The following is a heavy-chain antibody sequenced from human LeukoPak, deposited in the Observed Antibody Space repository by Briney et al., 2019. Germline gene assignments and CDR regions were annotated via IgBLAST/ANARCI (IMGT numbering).Heavy chain of an antibody. V-gene: IGHV4-4*07. Sequence: SETLSLTCTVSGDSISSYYWSWIRQPAGKGLEWIGRIFTSGSTNYNASLRSRVTMSVATSKNQFSLKLSSVTAADTAVYYCARGYNWVSPTRNFYYMDVWGKGTTVTVPS. D-gene: IGHD1-20*01. CDR1: GDSISSYY. CDR3: ARGYNWVSPTRNFYYMDV. CDR2: IFTSGST. J-gene: IGHJ6*03.